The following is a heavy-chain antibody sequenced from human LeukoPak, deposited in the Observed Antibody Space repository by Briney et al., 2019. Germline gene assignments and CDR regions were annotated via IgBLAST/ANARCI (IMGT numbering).Heavy chain of an antibody. CDR1: GYTFTSYG. V-gene: IGHV1-18*01. CDR2: ISAYNGNT. CDR3: ARGIVWFGGLYYFDY. D-gene: IGHD3-10*01. Sequence: ASVKVSCKASGYTFTSYGISWVRQAPGQGLEWMGWISAYNGNTNYAQKVQGRVTMTTDRSTSTAYMELRSLRSDDTAVYYCARGIVWFGGLYYFDYWGQGTLVTVSS. J-gene: IGHJ4*02.